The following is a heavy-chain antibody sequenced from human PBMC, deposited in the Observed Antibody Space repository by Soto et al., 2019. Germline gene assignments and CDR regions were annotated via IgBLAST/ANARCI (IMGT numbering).Heavy chain of an antibody. V-gene: IGHV3-23*01. CDR2: ISAGGDPT. CDR1: GFTFSNFP. Sequence: EVQVSESGGGLVQPVGSLRLSCATSGFTFSNFPMNWVRQAPGKGLECVSGISAGGDPTYYADSVKGRFTIFRDNSTNSVSLRMNSLRVEDTAVYYCARRVWGQGTLVTVSS. J-gene: IGHJ4*02. CDR3: ARRV.